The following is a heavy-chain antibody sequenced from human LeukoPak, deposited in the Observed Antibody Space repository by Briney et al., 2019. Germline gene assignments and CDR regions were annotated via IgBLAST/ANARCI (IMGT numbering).Heavy chain of an antibody. CDR2: IYYSGST. Sequence: SQTLSLTCTVSGGSISSGGYYWSWIRQHPGKGLEWIGYIYYSGSTYYNPSLKSRVTISVDTSKNQFSLKLSSVTAADTAVYYCSRESGYSYALVFDYWGQGTLVTVSS. CDR1: GGSISSGGYY. J-gene: IGHJ4*02. D-gene: IGHD5-18*01. CDR3: SRESGYSYALVFDY. V-gene: IGHV4-31*03.